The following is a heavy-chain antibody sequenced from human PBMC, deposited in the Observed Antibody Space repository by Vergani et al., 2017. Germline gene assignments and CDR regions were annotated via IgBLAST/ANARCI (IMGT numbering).Heavy chain of an antibody. CDR3: ARAPTSSRGYFDF. CDR1: GGSINTGAYY. CDR2: VYTSGMT. V-gene: IGHV4-61*02. J-gene: IGHJ4*02. D-gene: IGHD6-13*01. Sequence: QVQLQESGPRLVRPSQTLSLTCTVFGGSINTGAYYWSWIRQPAGKGLEWIGRVYTSGMTNYNPSLKSRVTVSAGTSRSQFSLNLTSVTAADTAVYFCARAPTSSRGYFDFWGQGLLVTVSS.